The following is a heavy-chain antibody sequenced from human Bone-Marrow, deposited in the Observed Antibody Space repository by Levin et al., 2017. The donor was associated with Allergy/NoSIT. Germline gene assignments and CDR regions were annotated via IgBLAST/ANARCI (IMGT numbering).Heavy chain of an antibody. V-gene: IGHV4-59*08. D-gene: IGHD2-2*01. CDR2: IYYSGST. CDR1: GASIRSFY. Sequence: SQTLSLPCTVSGASIRSFYWSWIRQPPGKGLEWIGYIYYSGSTNYSPSLTSRVSMSADMSRNQVYLTMSSVTAADTAVYYCARQAVPAAMNGFDSWGQGTLVTVSS. J-gene: IGHJ5*01. CDR3: ARQAVPAAMNGFDS.